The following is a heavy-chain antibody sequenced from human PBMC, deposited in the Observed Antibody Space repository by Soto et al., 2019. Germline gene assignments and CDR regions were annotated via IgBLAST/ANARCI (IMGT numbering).Heavy chain of an antibody. CDR2: VYYSGTT. CDR1: GGSVSNKTYY. Sequence: SETLSLTCSVSGGSVSNKTYYWSWIRQPPGKRLEWIGYVYYSGTTNYNPSLKSRVTISVDLSKNQFSLRLSSVTTADTALYYCARTTAVPNTLRSRYFFDDWGQGTLVTVAS. V-gene: IGHV4-61*01. D-gene: IGHD4-17*01. J-gene: IGHJ4*02. CDR3: ARTTAVPNTLRSRYFFDD.